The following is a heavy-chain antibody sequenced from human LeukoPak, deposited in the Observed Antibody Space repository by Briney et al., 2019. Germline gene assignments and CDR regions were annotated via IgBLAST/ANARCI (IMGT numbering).Heavy chain of an antibody. CDR1: GFTFSSYA. D-gene: IGHD6-19*01. V-gene: IGHV3-23*01. CDR3: AKDLEQWLFYYFDY. Sequence: PWGSLRLSCAASGFTFSSYAMSWVRQAPGKGLEWVSAISGSGGSTYYADSVRGRFTISRDNSKNTLYLQMNSLRAEDTAVYYCAKDLEQWLFYYFDYWGQGTLVTVSS. J-gene: IGHJ4*02. CDR2: ISGSGGST.